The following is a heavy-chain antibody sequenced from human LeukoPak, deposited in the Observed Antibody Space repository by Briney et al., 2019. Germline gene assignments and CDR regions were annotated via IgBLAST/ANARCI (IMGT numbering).Heavy chain of an antibody. CDR3: ARQAHYSSGWYTWFDP. J-gene: IGHJ5*02. Sequence: PSETLSLTCAVYGGSFSGYYWSWIRQPPGKGLEWIGEINHSGSTNYNPSLKSRVTISVDTSKNQFSLKLSSVTAADTAVYYCARQAHYSSGWYTWFDPWGQGTLVTVSS. D-gene: IGHD6-19*01. CDR1: GGSFSGYY. CDR2: INHSGST. V-gene: IGHV4-34*01.